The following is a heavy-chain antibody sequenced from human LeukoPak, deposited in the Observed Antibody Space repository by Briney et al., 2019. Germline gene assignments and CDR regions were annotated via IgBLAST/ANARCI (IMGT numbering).Heavy chain of an antibody. Sequence: PSETLSLTCAVYGGSFSGYYWTWIRQPPGKGLEWIGEVNHSGSTTYTPSLKSRVTISVDTSKNQFSLNLSSVTAADTAVYYCARRFRIHFDYWGQGFLVTVSS. CDR3: ARRFRIHFDY. CDR1: GGSFSGYY. V-gene: IGHV4-34*01. D-gene: IGHD3-10*01. CDR2: VNHSGST. J-gene: IGHJ4*02.